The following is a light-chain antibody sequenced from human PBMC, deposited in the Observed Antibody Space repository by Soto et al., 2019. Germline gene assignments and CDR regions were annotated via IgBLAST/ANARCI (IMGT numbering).Light chain of an antibody. Sequence: DIQMTQSPSSLSASVGDRVTITCRASQGISNYLARYQQKPWKVPKLLIYAASTLQSGVTSRFSGIGAGTDFTITISSLSPEDVATYYCQKYNNDRFSFGPGTIVYI. V-gene: IGKV1-27*01. CDR3: QKYNNDRFS. J-gene: IGKJ3*01. CDR2: AAS. CDR1: QGISNY.